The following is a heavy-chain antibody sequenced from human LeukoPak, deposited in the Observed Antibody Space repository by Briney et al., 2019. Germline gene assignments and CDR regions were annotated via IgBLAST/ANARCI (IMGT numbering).Heavy chain of an antibody. V-gene: IGHV4-59*01. Sequence: SETLSLTRTVSGGSINSYYWSWIRQPPGKGLEWIGFIYDSGNTNYNPSLNSRVTMSIDTSKNQFSLKLSSVTAADTAVYYCARGYRARGCPYFDFWGQGTLVTVSS. J-gene: IGHJ4*02. CDR2: IYDSGNT. CDR1: GGSINSYY. D-gene: IGHD5-12*01. CDR3: ARGYRARGCPYFDF.